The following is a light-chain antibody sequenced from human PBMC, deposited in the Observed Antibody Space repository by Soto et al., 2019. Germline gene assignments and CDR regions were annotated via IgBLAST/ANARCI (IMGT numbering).Light chain of an antibody. Sequence: QSVLTQPRAVSGSLGQSVTISCTGTNSDVGGYNYVSWYQQHPGKAPKLMIFDVTKRPSGVPDRFSASKSGNAASLTISGLQAEDEADYYCCSYAGTCAPYVFGTGTKVTVL. J-gene: IGLJ1*01. CDR2: DVT. V-gene: IGLV2-11*01. CDR3: CSYAGTCAPYV. CDR1: NSDVGGYNY.